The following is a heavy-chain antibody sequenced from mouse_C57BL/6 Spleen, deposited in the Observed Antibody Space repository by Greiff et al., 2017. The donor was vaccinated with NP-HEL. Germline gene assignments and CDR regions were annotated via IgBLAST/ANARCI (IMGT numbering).Heavy chain of an antibody. CDR1: GYAFSSSW. V-gene: IGHV1-82*01. D-gene: IGHD2-4*01. Sequence: QVQLKESGPELVKPGASVKISCKASGYAFSSSWMNWVKQRPGKGLEWIGRIYPGDGDTNYNGKFKGKATLTADKSSSTAYMQLSSLTSEDSAVYFCARETMRICAMDYWGQGTSVTVSS. J-gene: IGHJ4*01. CDR3: ARETMRICAMDY. CDR2: IYPGDGDT.